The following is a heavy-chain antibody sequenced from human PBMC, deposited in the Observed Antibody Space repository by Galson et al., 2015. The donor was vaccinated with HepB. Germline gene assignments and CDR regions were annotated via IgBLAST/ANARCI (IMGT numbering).Heavy chain of an antibody. J-gene: IGHJ4*02. CDR2: ISSSSSYT. Sequence: SLRLSCAASGFTFSDYYMSRIRQAPGKGLEWVSYISSSSSYTNYADSVKGRFTISRDNAKNSLYLQMNSLRAEDTAVYYCARVEMVRGLVPPYYYDSSGYAAYWGQGTLVTVSS. CDR3: ARVEMVRGLVPPYYYDSSGYAAY. D-gene: IGHD3-22*01. CDR1: GFTFSDYY. V-gene: IGHV3-11*06.